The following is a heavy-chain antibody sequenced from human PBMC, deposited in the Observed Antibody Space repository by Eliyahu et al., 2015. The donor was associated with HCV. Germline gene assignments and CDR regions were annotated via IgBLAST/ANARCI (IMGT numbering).Heavy chain of an antibody. J-gene: IGHJ6*02. CDR3: ARSPSYYESSAYYLYYYGMDV. CDR1: GGSIISXY. V-gene: IGHV4-59*01. Sequence: QVQLQESGPGLVKPSETLSLTCTVSGGSIISXYWSWIRQPPGKGLEWIGYIYYSGSTKYNASLKSRVTISVDTSNNQFSLKLNSVTAADAAVYYCARSPSYYESSAYYLYYYGMDVWGQGTTVTVSS. CDR2: IYYSGST. D-gene: IGHD3-22*01.